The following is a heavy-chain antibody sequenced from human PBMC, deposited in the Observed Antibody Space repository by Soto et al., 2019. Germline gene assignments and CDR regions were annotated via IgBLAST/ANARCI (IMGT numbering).Heavy chain of an antibody. Sequence: ESGGGVVQPGKSLRLSCAASGFIFSNYGMHWVRQAPGKGLEWVALISFDGKNRNYADSVKGRFTIYRDNPKNTLYLEMNSLRPGDTAFYYCAKRGGVVGGSEHPFFEYWGQGTLVTVSS. D-gene: IGHD2-15*01. J-gene: IGHJ4*02. V-gene: IGHV3-30*18. CDR3: AKRGGVVGGSEHPFFEY. CDR2: ISFDGKNR. CDR1: GFIFSNYG.